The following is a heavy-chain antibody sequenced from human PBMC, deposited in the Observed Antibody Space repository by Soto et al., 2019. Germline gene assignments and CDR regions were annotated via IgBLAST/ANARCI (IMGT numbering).Heavy chain of an antibody. CDR1: GGSISSYY. Sequence: NPSETLSLTCTVSGGSISSYYWSWIRQPPGRGLEWIGYIYYSGSTNYNPSLKSRVTISVDTSKNQFSLKLSSVTAADTAVYYCARGGGEVPWLGEPNWFDPWGQGTLVTVSS. CDR3: ARGGGEVPWLGEPNWFDP. J-gene: IGHJ5*02. V-gene: IGHV4-59*01. D-gene: IGHD3-10*01. CDR2: IYYSGST.